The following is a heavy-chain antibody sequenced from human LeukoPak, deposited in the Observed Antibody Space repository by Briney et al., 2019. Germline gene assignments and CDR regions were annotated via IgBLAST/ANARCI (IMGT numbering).Heavy chain of an antibody. D-gene: IGHD3-22*01. V-gene: IGHV1-46*01. J-gene: IGHJ4*02. CDR1: GYTFTSYY. CDR3: ARDAENYYDSSGRAVNWGLDN. CDR2: INPSGGST. Sequence: AASVKVSCKASGYTFTSYYMHWVRQAPGQGLEWMGIINPSGGSTSYAQKFQGRVTMTRDTSTSTVYMELSSLRSEDTAVYYCARDAENYYDSSGRAVNWGLDNWGQGTLVTVSS.